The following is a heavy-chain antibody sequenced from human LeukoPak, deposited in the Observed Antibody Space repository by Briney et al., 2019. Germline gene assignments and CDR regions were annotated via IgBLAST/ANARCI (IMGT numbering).Heavy chain of an antibody. D-gene: IGHD5-18*01. CDR3: ATRYNYYYLGY. CDR2: ISGSGGST. V-gene: IGHV3-23*01. CDR1: GFTFSSYA. Sequence: GGSLRLSCAASGFTFSSYAMSWVRQAPGKGLEWVSAISGSGGSTYYADSVKGRFTISRDNSKNTLYLQMSSLRVEDTAVYYCATRYNYYYLGYWGQGTLVTVSS. J-gene: IGHJ4*02.